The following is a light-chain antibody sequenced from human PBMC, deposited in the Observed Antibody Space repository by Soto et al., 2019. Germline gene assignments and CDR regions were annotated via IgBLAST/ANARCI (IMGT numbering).Light chain of an antibody. CDR1: SSDVGGYNY. CDR2: DVS. CDR3: SSYTGSTTLVI. V-gene: IGLV2-14*03. J-gene: IGLJ2*01. Sequence: QSVLTQPASVSGSPGQSITISCTGTSSDVGGYNYVPWYQQHPGKAPKLMIYDVSNRPSGVSNRFSGSRSGNTASLTISGLQAEDEAHYYCSSYTGSTTLVIFGGGTKVTVL.